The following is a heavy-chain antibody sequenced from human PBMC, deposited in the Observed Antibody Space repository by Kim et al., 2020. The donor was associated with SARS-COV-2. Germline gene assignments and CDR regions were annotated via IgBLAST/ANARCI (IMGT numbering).Heavy chain of an antibody. V-gene: IGHV3-7*03. J-gene: IGHJ1*01. D-gene: IGHD6-19*01. CDR1: GFTFGSYW. Sequence: GGSLRLSCAASGFTFGSYWMTWVRQAPGKGLEWVANIKQDGSQKYYVDSVRGRFTISRDYAKNSVYLQMNSLRAEDTAVYYCARTVTGTTESFEYWGQGT. CDR2: IKQDGSQK. CDR3: ARTVTGTTESFEY.